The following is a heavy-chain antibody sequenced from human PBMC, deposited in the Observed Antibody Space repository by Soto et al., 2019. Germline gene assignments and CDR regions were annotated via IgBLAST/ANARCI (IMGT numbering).Heavy chain of an antibody. D-gene: IGHD6-6*01. CDR2: IYYSGST. Sequence: TLSLTCTVSGGSISSSSYYWGWIRQPPGKGLEWIGSIYYSGSTYYNPSLKSRVTISVDTSKNQFSLKLSSVTAADTAVYYCARLWGYSSSDDEYGMDVWGQGTTVTVSS. V-gene: IGHV4-39*01. CDR3: ARLWGYSSSDDEYGMDV. CDR1: GGSISSSSYY. J-gene: IGHJ6*02.